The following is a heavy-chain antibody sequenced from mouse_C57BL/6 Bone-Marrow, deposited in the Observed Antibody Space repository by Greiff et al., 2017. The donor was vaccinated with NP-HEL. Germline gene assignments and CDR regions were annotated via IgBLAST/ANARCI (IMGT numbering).Heavy chain of an antibody. CDR2: ISSGGSYT. Sequence: EVQLVESGGDLVKPGGSPKLSCAASGFTFSSYGMSWVRPTPDKRLEWVATISSGGSYTYYPDSVKGRFTISRDNAKNTLYLQMSSLKSEDTAMYYCARQPIYYDSFDYWGQGTTLTVSS. J-gene: IGHJ2*01. CDR1: GFTFSSYG. V-gene: IGHV5-6*01. D-gene: IGHD2-4*01. CDR3: ARQPIYYDSFDY.